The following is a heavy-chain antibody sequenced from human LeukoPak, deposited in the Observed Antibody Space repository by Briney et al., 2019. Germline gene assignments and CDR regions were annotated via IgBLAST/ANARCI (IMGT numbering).Heavy chain of an antibody. Sequence: GGSLRLSCEASGFTFSSYTMTWVRQAPGKGLEWVSSISSTSGYIYYADSVKGRFTISRDNGENLLYLQMNSLRPGDTAVYYCARDRHYFGSGRAPPGFWGQGTLVTVSS. D-gene: IGHD3-10*01. J-gene: IGHJ4*02. CDR1: GFTFSSYT. CDR2: ISSTSGYI. CDR3: ARDRHYFGSGRAPPGF. V-gene: IGHV3-21*06.